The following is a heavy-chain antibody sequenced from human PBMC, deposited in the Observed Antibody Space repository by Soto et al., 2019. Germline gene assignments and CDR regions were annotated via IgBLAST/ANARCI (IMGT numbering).Heavy chain of an antibody. V-gene: IGHV3-15*01. CDR1: GFTFSNAW. J-gene: IGHJ4*02. CDR3: TRDRTLEVVTQFDY. CDR2: IKSKTDGGTT. Sequence: GGSLRLSCAASGFTFSNAWMSWVRQAPGKGLEWVARIKSKTDGGTTDYAAPVKGRFTISRDDSKDTLYLVMNSLKTEDTGVYYCTRDRTLEVVTQFDYWGQGT. D-gene: IGHD3-22*01.